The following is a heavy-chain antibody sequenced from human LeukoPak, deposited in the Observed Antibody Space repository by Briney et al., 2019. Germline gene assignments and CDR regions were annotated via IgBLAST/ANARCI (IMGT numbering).Heavy chain of an antibody. CDR2: IYSSGNT. V-gene: IGHV4-61*01. Sequence: SETLSLTCTVSGGSVSSGSYYWNWVRQPPGRGLEWLGYIYSSGNTNYNPSVKSRITISVDTSNNQFSLKLTSVTAADTAVYYCARVTYSGTYFGAAPPRPNDYWGQGTLVAVSS. CDR3: ARVTYSGTYFGAAPPRPNDY. J-gene: IGHJ4*02. CDR1: GGSVSSGSYY. D-gene: IGHD1-26*01.